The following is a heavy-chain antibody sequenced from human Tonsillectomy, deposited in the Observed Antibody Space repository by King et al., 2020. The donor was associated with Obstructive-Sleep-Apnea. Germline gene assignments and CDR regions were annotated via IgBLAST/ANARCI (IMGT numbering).Heavy chain of an antibody. CDR2: SSRNSGSR. J-gene: IGHJ4*02. CDR3: AKAGYSSGWYFDY. D-gene: IGHD6-19*01. CDR1: GFTFVDYA. V-gene: IGHV3-9*01. Sequence: VQLVGSGGGLVQPGRSLRLSCAASGFTFVDYAMHWVRQAPGKGLEWVSGSSRNSGSRGYAGSVKGRFTISRDNAKNSLYLQMNSLRAEDTALYYCAKAGYSSGWYFDYWGQGTLVTVSS.